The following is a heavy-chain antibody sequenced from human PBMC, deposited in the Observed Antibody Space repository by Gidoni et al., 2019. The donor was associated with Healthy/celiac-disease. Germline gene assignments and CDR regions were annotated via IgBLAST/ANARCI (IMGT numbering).Heavy chain of an antibody. V-gene: IGHV3-23*01. Sequence: EVQLLESGGGLVQPGGSLRLSCAASGFTFSSYAMSWVRQAPGKGLEWVSAISGSGGSTYYADSVKGRFTISRDNSKNTLYLQMNSLRAEDTAVYYCAMGIAVAGAFDIWGQGTMVTVFS. CDR2: ISGSGGST. CDR1: GFTFSSYA. J-gene: IGHJ3*02. CDR3: AMGIAVAGAFDI. D-gene: IGHD6-19*01.